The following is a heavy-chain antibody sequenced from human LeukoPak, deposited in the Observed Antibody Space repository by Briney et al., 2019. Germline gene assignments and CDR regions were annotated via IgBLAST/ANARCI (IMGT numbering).Heavy chain of an antibody. CDR2: VSSSSSYI. CDR1: GFTFSSYS. V-gene: IGHV3-21*01. J-gene: IGHJ4*02. D-gene: IGHD5-18*01. Sequence: GGSLRLSCAASGFTFSSYSMNWVRQAPGKGLEWVSSVSSSSSYIYYADSVKGRFTISRDNAKNSLYLQMNSLRAEDTAVYYCAREGMQLYDYWGQGTLVTVSS. CDR3: AREGMQLYDY.